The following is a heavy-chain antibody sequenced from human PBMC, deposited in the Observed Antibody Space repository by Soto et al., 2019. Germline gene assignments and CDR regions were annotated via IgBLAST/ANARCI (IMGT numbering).Heavy chain of an antibody. J-gene: IGHJ3*02. CDR1: GYSSTSYW. V-gene: IGHV5-10-1*01. CDR3: ARRLRYLAWSYDAFDI. Sequence: PGASLKISCKGSGYSSTSYWISWARQMPGKGLEWMGRIDPSDSYTNYSPSFQRHVTISADTSISIAYLQWSSLKASDTAMYYCARRLRYLAWSYDAFDIWRQGTMVTVSS. D-gene: IGHD3-9*01. CDR2: IDPSDSYT.